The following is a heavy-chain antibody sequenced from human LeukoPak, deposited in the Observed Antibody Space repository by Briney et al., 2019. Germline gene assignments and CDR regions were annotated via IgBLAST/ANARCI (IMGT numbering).Heavy chain of an antibody. V-gene: IGHV4-34*01. CDR3: ARASSIVLMVYARPFDY. CDR1: GGSFSGYY. Sequence: PSETLSLTCAVYGGSFSGYYWSWIRQPPGKGLEWIGEINHSGSTNYNPSLKSRVTISVDTSKNQFSLKLSSVTAADTAMYYCARASSIVLMVYARPFDYWGQGTLVTVSS. CDR2: INHSGST. D-gene: IGHD2-8*01. J-gene: IGHJ4*02.